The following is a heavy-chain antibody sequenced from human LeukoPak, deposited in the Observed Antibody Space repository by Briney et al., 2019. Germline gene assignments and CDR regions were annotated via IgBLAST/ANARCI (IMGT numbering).Heavy chain of an antibody. CDR3: AKVNLLAAAGTIWYFDL. Sequence: GGSLRLSCAASGFTFSSYAMSWVRQAPGKGLEWVSAISGSGGSTYYADSVKGRFTISRDNAKNSLYLQMNSLRAEDTALYYCAKVNLLAAAGTIWYFDLWGRGTLVTVSS. J-gene: IGHJ2*01. D-gene: IGHD6-13*01. CDR2: ISGSGGST. CDR1: GFTFSSYA. V-gene: IGHV3-23*01.